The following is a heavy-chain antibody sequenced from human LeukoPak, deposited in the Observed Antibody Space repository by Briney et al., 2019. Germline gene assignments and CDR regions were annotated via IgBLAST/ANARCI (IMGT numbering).Heavy chain of an antibody. CDR2: ISAYNGNT. D-gene: IGHD6-13*01. CDR1: GGTFSSYA. Sequence: ASVKVSCKASGGTFSSYANSWVRQAPGQGLEWMGWISAYNGNTNYAQKLQGRVTMTTDTSTSTAYMELRSLRSDDTAVYYCARQKTYGSSWYADYWGQGTLVTVSS. J-gene: IGHJ4*02. CDR3: ARQKTYGSSWYADY. V-gene: IGHV1-18*01.